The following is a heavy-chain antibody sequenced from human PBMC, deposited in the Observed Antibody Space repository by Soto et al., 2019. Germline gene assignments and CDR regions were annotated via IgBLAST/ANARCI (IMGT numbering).Heavy chain of an antibody. CDR1: GFTFSSYP. CDR2: ISYDGTNT. CDR3: AKDGGYTYGAIFES. V-gene: IGHV3-30*18. J-gene: IGHJ4*02. Sequence: QEQLVESGGGVVQPGRSLRLSCRTSGFTFSSYPLHWVRQAPGKGLEWVALISYDGTNTYYSDSVKGRFTVSRDNSKNTLYLQMSSLRAEDTAVYYCAKDGGYTYGAIFESCGQGTLVTVSS. D-gene: IGHD5-18*01.